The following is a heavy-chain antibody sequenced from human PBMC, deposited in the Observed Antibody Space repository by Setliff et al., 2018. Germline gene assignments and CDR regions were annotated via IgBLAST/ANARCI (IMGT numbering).Heavy chain of an antibody. Sequence: ASVKVSCKTSGYTFTSYGISWVRQGPGQGLEWMGWISAYNGNTNYAQKFQGRVTMTTDTSTSTAYMELRSLRSDGTAVYYCAREGIERYQYYNFWSGYYTPDYWGQGTLVTVS. CDR1: GYTFTSYG. J-gene: IGHJ4*02. V-gene: IGHV1-18*01. CDR3: AREGIERYQYYNFWSGYYTPDY. CDR2: ISAYNGNT. D-gene: IGHD3-3*01.